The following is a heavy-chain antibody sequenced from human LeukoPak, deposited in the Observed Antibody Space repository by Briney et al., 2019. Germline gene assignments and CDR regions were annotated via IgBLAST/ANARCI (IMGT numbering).Heavy chain of an antibody. V-gene: IGHV3-53*01. CDR2: IYSGGST. J-gene: IGHJ3*02. Sequence: GGSLRLSCAASGFTFSSYEMNWVRQAPGKGLEWVSVIYSGGSTYYADSVKGRFTISRDNSKNTLYLQMNSLRAEDTAVYYCARDAPPGYYDSSGYYDRKDAFDIWGQGTMVTVSS. CDR1: GFTFSSYE. CDR3: ARDAPPGYYDSSGYYDRKDAFDI. D-gene: IGHD3-22*01.